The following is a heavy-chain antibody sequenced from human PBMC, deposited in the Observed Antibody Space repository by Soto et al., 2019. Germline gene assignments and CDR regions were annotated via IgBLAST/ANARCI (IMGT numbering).Heavy chain of an antibody. Sequence: QVQLVQSGAEVKKPGASVKVSCKASGYTFSDYYIHWVRQAPGQGLEWMAWIDPNSGGTNYVQNFQGRVTLTMDTSISTAYLELRRLRSADTAVYYCARSTYNYASGSYYTSYYVDYGGQGTLVTVSS. J-gene: IGHJ4*02. V-gene: IGHV1-2*02. D-gene: IGHD3-10*01. CDR2: IDPNSGGT. CDR3: ARSTYNYASGSYYTSYYVDY. CDR1: GYTFSDYY.